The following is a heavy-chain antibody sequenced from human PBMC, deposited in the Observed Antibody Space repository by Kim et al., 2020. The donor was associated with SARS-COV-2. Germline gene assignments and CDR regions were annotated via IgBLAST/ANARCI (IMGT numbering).Heavy chain of an antibody. D-gene: IGHD6-13*01. CDR2: IIPIFGTA. J-gene: IGHJ6*02. CDR1: GGTFSSYA. V-gene: IGHV1-69*13. CDR3: AREFIAAAGKGNGMDV. Sequence: SVKVSCKASGGTFSSYAISWVRQAPGQGLEWMGGIIPIFGTANYAQKFQGRVTITADESTSTAYMELSSLRSEDTAVYYCAREFIAAAGKGNGMDVWGQGTTVTVSS.